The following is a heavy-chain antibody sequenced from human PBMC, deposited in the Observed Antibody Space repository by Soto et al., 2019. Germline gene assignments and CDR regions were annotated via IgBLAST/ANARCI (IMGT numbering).Heavy chain of an antibody. V-gene: IGHV5-10-1*01. CDR2: IDPSDSYT. CDR1: GYSFTSYW. D-gene: IGHD6-25*01. CDR3: ARHRAISGVYYYYGMDV. Sequence: GESLKISCKGSGYSFTSYWISWVRQMPGKGLEWMGRIDPSDSYTNYSPSFQGHVTISADKSISTAYLQWSSLKASDTAMYYCARHRAISGVYYYYGMDVWVQGTTVTVSS. J-gene: IGHJ6*02.